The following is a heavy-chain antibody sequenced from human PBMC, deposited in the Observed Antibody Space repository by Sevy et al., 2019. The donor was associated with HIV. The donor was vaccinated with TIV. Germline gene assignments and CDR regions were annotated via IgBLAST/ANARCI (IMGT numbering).Heavy chain of an antibody. Sequence: GGSLRLSCAASGFTFSNAWMSWVRQAPGKGLEWVGRIKGKIYDGTIDYAAPVKGRFSISRDDSKNTLYLQMNSLKTEDAAVYYCTTASWSQEDYYNYWGQGTLVTVSS. CDR1: GFTFSNAW. J-gene: IGHJ4*02. CDR2: IKGKIYDGTI. V-gene: IGHV3-15*01. D-gene: IGHD6-13*01. CDR3: TTASWSQEDYYNY.